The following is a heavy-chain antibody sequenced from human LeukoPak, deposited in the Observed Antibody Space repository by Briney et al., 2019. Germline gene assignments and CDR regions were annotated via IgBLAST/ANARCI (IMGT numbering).Heavy chain of an antibody. J-gene: IGHJ4*02. V-gene: IGHV4-59*08. CDR2: IYYTGST. Sequence: SETLPLTCSVSGGSISSLYWSWIRQPPGKGLEWIGYIYYTGSTNYNPSLKSRVTMFVDMSKNQFSLRLSSVTAADTAVYYCARHRAYSSSSPFDYWGQGTLVTVSS. CDR3: ARHRAYSSSSPFDY. D-gene: IGHD6-6*01. CDR1: GGSISSLY.